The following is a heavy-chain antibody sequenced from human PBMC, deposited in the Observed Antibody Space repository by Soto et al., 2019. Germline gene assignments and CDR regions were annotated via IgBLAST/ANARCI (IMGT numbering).Heavy chain of an antibody. CDR3: AIAKTHYGMDV. CDR2: MNPNSGNT. Sequence: QVQLVQSGAEVKKPGASVTVSCKASGYTFTSYDINWVRQATGQGLEWKGWMNPNSGNTGYAQKFQGRVTMTSNTSISTAYMEWSSLRSEDTALYYFAIAKTHYGMDVWAQGTTVTVSS. V-gene: IGHV1-8*01. J-gene: IGHJ6*02. CDR1: GYTFTSYD.